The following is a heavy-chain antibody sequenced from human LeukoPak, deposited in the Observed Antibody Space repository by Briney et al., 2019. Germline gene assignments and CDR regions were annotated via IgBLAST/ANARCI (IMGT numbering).Heavy chain of an antibody. CDR3: ARWGRRGRFDY. D-gene: IGHD1-26*01. Sequence: SETLSLTCTVSGGSISSSSCYWGWIRQPPGKGLEWIGSIYYSGSTYYNPSLKSRVTVSVDTSKNQFSLKLSSVTAADTAVYYCARWGRRGRFDYWGQGTLVTVSS. V-gene: IGHV4-39*07. J-gene: IGHJ4*02. CDR2: IYYSGST. CDR1: GGSISSSSCY.